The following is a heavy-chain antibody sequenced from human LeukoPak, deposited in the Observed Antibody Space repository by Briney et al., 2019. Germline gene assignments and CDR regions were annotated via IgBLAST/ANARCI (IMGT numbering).Heavy chain of an antibody. J-gene: IGHJ6*03. V-gene: IGHV4-59*01. D-gene: IGHD1-26*01. CDR3: AFSSYYLQGNYYYMDV. CDR2: IYYSGST. Sequence: SETLSLTCTVSGGSISSYYWSWIRQPPGKGLEWIGYIYYSGSTNYNPSLKSRVTISVDTSKNQFSLKLSSVTAADTAVYYCAFSSYYLQGNYYYMDVWGKGTTVTVSS. CDR1: GGSISSYY.